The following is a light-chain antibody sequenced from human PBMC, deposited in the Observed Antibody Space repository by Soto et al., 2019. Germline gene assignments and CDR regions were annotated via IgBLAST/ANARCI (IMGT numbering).Light chain of an antibody. CDR1: QRVSSH. CDR3: HQYNNWPWT. J-gene: IGKJ1*01. Sequence: ETVMTQSPVTLSVSPWDTVTLSCRASQRVSSHLAWYQQNPGQAPRLLIYAASTRATGIPVRFSGSGSETEFTLTIRGLQSEDLALYYCHQYNNWPWTFGQGTKVDIK. CDR2: AAS. V-gene: IGKV3-15*01.